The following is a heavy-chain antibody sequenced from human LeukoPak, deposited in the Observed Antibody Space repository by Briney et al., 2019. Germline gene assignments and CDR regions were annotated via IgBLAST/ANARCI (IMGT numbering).Heavy chain of an antibody. Sequence: GGSLRLSCAASGFTFSSYGMHWVRQAPGKGLEWVAVISYDGSKKYYADSVKGRFTISRDNSKNTLYLQTNSLRAEDTAVYYCAKDRCSNGIGCYYYYMEVWGKGTTVTISS. CDR2: ISYDGSKK. J-gene: IGHJ6*03. V-gene: IGHV3-30*18. CDR3: AKDRCSNGIGCYYYYMEV. CDR1: GFTFSSYG. D-gene: IGHD2-8*01.